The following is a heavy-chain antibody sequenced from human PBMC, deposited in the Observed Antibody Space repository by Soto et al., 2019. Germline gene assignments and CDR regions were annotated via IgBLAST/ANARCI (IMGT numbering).Heavy chain of an antibody. D-gene: IGHD2-15*01. Sequence: SLRLSCASSGFTFSSYAMSWARQAPGKGLEWVSAINVNGGSTYYADSVKGRFTISRDNSKNTLYLQMNSLRAEDTAVYYCAKAYCSGGSCYWTYYFDYWGQGTLVTVSS. CDR1: GFTFSSYA. V-gene: IGHV3-23*01. J-gene: IGHJ4*02. CDR3: AKAYCSGGSCYWTYYFDY. CDR2: INVNGGST.